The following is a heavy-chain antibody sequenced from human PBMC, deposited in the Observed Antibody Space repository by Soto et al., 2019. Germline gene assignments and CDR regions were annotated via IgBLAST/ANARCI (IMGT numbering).Heavy chain of an antibody. D-gene: IGHD4-4*01. CDR2: IGGSGVRT. Sequence: GGSLRLSCAASGFTFENFAMNWVRQAPGKGLEWVSAIGGSGVRTYYADSVKGRFTITRDNSRNTLYLQMNSLRAEDTAVYYCASGIYINYVSDLHHWGQGTLVTVSS. CDR3: ASGIYINYVSDLHH. CDR1: GFTFENFA. V-gene: IGHV3-23*01. J-gene: IGHJ5*02.